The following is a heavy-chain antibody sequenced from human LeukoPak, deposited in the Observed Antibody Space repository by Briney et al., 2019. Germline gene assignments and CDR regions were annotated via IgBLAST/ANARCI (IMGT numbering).Heavy chain of an antibody. J-gene: IGHJ3*02. Sequence: GGSLRLFCAASGFTVSSNYMSWVRQAPGKGLEWVSVIYSGGSTYYADSVKGRFTISRDNSKNTLYLQMNSLRAEDTAVYYCARSGVEMATREAFDIWGQGTMVTVSS. V-gene: IGHV3-53*01. CDR3: ARSGVEMATREAFDI. CDR1: GFTVSSNY. D-gene: IGHD5-24*01. CDR2: IYSGGST.